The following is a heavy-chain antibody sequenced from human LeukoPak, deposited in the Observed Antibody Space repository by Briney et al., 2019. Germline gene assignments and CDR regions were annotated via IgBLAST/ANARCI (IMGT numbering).Heavy chain of an antibody. CDR2: IKQDGREK. CDR3: ARDEARDFDY. J-gene: IGHJ4*02. Sequence: PGGSLRLSCVASGFTFSRYWMSWVRQAPGKGLGWVANIKQDGREKYYVDSVKGRFTISRDNAKNSLYLQMNSMGVEDMSVYYCARDEARDFDYWGQGTLVTVSS. V-gene: IGHV3-7*01. D-gene: IGHD5-24*01. CDR1: GFTFSRYW.